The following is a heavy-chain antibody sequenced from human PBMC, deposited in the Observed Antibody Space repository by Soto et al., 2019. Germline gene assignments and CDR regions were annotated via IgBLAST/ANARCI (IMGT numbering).Heavy chain of an antibody. CDR3: AHKGDGYRGFKY. V-gene: IGHV2-5*02. CDR1: GFSLSTSGVG. CDR2: IYWDDDK. J-gene: IGHJ4*02. Sequence: QITLKESGPTLVKPTQTLTLTCTFSGFSLSTSGVGVGWIRQPPGKALEWLALIYWDDDKRYSPSLKSRLTITKDNSKKQVVITMTNMDHVDTATYYCAHKGDGYRGFKYWGQGTLVTVSS. D-gene: IGHD5-12*01.